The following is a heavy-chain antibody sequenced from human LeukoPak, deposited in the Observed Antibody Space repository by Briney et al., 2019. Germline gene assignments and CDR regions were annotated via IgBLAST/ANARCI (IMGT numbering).Heavy chain of an antibody. J-gene: IGHJ4*02. V-gene: IGHV4-59*08. CDR1: GGYIRSYY. D-gene: IGHD1-26*01. Sequence: SETLSLTCTVSGGYIRSYYWSWIRQAPGKGLDWIGYIYYTGSTNYNPSLKSRVTISVDTSKNQFSLKLSSVTAADTAVYYCASLRERSYYARGFDYWGQGTLVTVSS. CDR3: ASLRERSYYARGFDY. CDR2: IYYTGST.